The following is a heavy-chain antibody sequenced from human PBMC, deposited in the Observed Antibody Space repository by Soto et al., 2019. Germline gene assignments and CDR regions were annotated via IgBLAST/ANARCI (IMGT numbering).Heavy chain of an antibody. CDR2: INAGNGNT. CDR3: ARGGHYDFWSGYYPGYYGMDV. J-gene: IGHJ6*02. Sequence: ASVKVSCKASGYTFTSYAMHWVRQAPGQRLEWMGWINAGNGNTKYSQKFQGRVTITRDTSASTAYMELSSLRSEDTAVYYCARGGHYDFWSGYYPGYYGMDVWGQGTTVTGSS. CDR1: GYTFTSYA. V-gene: IGHV1-3*01. D-gene: IGHD3-3*01.